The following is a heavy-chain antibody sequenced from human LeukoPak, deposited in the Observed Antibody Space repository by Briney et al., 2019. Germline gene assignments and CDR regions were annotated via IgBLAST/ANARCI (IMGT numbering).Heavy chain of an antibody. J-gene: IGHJ4*02. CDR2: ISSSSSSYI. CDR1: GFTFSSYS. V-gene: IGHV3-21*04. D-gene: IGHD3-22*01. CDR3: AKDISSGYYTLNFDY. Sequence: GGSLRLSCAASGFTFSSYSMNWVRQAPGKGLEWVSSISSSSSSYIYYADSVKGRFTISRDNAKNSLYLQMNSLRAEDTALYYCAKDISSGYYTLNFDYWGQGTLVTVSS.